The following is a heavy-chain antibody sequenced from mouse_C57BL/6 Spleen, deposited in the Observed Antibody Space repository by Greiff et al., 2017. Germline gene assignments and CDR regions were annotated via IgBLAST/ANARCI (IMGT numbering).Heavy chain of an antibody. J-gene: IGHJ4*01. D-gene: IGHD2-5*01. CDR3: ARHDSNYVSYYAMDY. Sequence: VKLVESGPGLVAPSQSLSITCTVSGFSLTSYGVHWVRQPPGKGLEWLVVIWSDGSTTYNSALKSRLSISKDNSKSQVFLTMNSLQTDDTAMYYCARHDSNYVSYYAMDYWGQGTSVTVSS. CDR2: IWSDGST. CDR1: GFSLTSYG. V-gene: IGHV2-6-1*01.